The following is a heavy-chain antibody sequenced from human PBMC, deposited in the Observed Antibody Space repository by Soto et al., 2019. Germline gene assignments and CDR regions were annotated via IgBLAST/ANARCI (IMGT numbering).Heavy chain of an antibody. J-gene: IGHJ4*02. D-gene: IGHD3-10*01. CDR2: VYNSGST. V-gene: IGHV4-61*01. CDR3: AGDFGSGSYRFDY. CDR1: GDSLTSHSYY. Sequence: SETLSLTCTVSGDSLTSHSYYWTWVRQPPGKGLEWIGYVYNSGSTTYNYSFKNRVTMSIDTSENQFSLKVSSVTAADTAVYYCAGDFGSGSYRFDYWGQGALVTVSS.